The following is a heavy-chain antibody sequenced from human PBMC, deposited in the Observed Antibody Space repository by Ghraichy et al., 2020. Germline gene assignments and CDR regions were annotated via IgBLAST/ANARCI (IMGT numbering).Heavy chain of an antibody. CDR2: ISTSSSTI. D-gene: IGHD3-22*01. CDR1: GFTFSSYS. Sequence: GGSLRLSCAASGFTFSSYSMNWVRQAPGKGLEWVSYISTSSSTIYYADSVKGRFTISRDNAKDSLYLQMNSLRAEDTAVHYCAREAGYYYDNSGYPNFDYWGQGTLVTVSS. J-gene: IGHJ4*02. CDR3: AREAGYYYDNSGYPNFDY. V-gene: IGHV3-48*01.